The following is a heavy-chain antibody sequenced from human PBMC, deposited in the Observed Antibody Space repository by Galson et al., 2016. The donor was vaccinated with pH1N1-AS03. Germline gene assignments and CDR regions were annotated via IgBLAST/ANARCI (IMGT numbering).Heavy chain of an antibody. CDR1: EGTFSNFG. Sequence: SVKVSCKASEGTFSNFGISWVRQAPGQGLEWMGGFIPIFGTANVAQKFKGRVTITADNLELSSLRSDDTAVYYCARDNYYDTGAFYGHLDFWGQGTLLVVSS. D-gene: IGHD3-22*01. CDR2: FIPIFGTA. J-gene: IGHJ4*02. V-gene: IGHV1-69*06. CDR3: ARDNYYDTGAFYGHLDF.